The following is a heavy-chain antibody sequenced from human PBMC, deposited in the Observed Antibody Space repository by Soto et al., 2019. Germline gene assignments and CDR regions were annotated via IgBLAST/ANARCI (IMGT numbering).Heavy chain of an antibody. CDR1: GYSISSGYY. CDR2: IYHSGST. Sequence: SETLSLTCAVSGYSISSGYYWGWIRQPPGKGLEWIGSIYHSGSTYYNPSLKSRVTISVDTSKNQFSLKLSSVTAADTGVYYCARASGTWGPTFDYWGQGTLVPVHS. V-gene: IGHV4-38-2*01. D-gene: IGHD7-27*01. CDR3: ARASGTWGPTFDY. J-gene: IGHJ4*02.